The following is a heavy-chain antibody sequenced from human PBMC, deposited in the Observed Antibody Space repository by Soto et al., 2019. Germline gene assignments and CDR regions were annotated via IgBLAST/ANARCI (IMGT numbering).Heavy chain of an antibody. V-gene: IGHV1-3*01. CDR3: ARAYTALHPFDT. D-gene: IGHD3-16*01. CDR1: GYIFTNYG. CDR2: FDVVNGDT. J-gene: IGHJ3*02. Sequence: ASVKVSCKASGYIFTNYGIHWVRQALGQRLEWMGWFDVVNGDTKYSQKFQDRVTITADESTSTAYMELSRLRSDDTAVYYCARAYTALHPFDTWGQGTMVTVSS.